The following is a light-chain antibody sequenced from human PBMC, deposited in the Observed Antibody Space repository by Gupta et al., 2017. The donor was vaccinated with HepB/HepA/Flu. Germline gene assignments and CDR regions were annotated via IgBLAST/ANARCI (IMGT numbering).Light chain of an antibody. CDR1: KLGDKY. J-gene: IGLJ2*01. V-gene: IGLV3-1*01. Sequence: SYELPQPPSVSVSPGQTASITCSGDKLGDKYACCYQQKPGHSPLLVSYQDSKRPSGIPARFSGSNSGNTATLTISGTQAMDEADYYCQAEDSSTYVVFGGGTKLTVL. CDR3: QAEDSSTYVV. CDR2: QDS.